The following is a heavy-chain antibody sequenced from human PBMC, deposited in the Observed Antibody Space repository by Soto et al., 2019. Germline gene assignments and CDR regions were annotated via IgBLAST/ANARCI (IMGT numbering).Heavy chain of an antibody. CDR3: ARIIASAGTNWFDP. J-gene: IGHJ5*02. D-gene: IGHD6-25*01. Sequence: QVQLQESGPGLVTPSQTLSLTCTVSGGSISSGGFYWSWIRQHPGKGLEWIGHIYYSGSTYYNPSLKSRVTISVDTSKNHFSMNLCSLTAADTAVYYCARIIASAGTNWFDPWGQGTLVSVSS. CDR2: IYYSGST. V-gene: IGHV4-31*03. CDR1: GGSISSGGFY.